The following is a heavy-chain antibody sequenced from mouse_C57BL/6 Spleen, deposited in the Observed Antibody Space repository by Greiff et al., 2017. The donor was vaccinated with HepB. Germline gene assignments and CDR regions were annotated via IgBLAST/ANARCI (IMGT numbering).Heavy chain of an antibody. V-gene: IGHV1-82*01. CDR3: ARSGDYDPVAY. CDR1: GYAFSSSW. CDR2: IYPGDGDT. D-gene: IGHD2-4*01. Sequence: VKLQESGPELVKPGASVKISCKASGYAFSSSWMNWVKQRPGKGLEWIGRIYPGDGDTNYNGKFKGKATLTADKSSSTAYMQLSSLTSEDSAVYFCARSGDYDPVAYWGQGTLVTVSA. J-gene: IGHJ3*01.